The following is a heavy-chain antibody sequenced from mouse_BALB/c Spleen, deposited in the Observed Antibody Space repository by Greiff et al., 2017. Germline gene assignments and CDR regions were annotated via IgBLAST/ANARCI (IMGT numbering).Heavy chain of an antibody. CDR2: ISSGGST. Sequence: EVKLQESGGGLVKPGGSLKLSCAASGFTFSSYAMSWVRQTPEKRLEWVASISSGGSTYYPDSVKGRFTISRDNARNILYLQMSSLRSEDTAMYYCARSDYGSSYGAMDYWGQGTSVTVSS. J-gene: IGHJ4*01. V-gene: IGHV5-6-5*01. CDR1: GFTFSSYA. D-gene: IGHD1-1*01. CDR3: ARSDYGSSYGAMDY.